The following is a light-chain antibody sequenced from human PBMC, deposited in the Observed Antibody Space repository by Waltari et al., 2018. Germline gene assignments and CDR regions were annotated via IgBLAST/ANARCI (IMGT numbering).Light chain of an antibody. J-gene: IGLJ2*01. V-gene: IGLV2-8*01. CDR3: TSYSGSDTVL. CDR2: EFT. CDR1: RSDIGGYNY. Sequence: QAALTQPPSESGSPGQSVTISFTGTRSDIGGYNYVARYQQHPGKAPKRIIYEFTEPPSGVPDRVAGSKSGITASWTATGLRTEDGADYYCTSYSGSDTVLFGGGTKLTVL.